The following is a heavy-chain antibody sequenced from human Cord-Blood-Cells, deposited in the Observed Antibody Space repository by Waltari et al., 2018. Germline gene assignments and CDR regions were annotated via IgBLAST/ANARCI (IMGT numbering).Heavy chain of an antibody. CDR1: GFTFSSYG. Sequence: QVQLVESGGGVVQPGRSLRLSCAASGFTFSSYGMHWVRQAPGKGLEWVAVISYDGSNKYYADSVKGRFTISRDNSKNTLYLQMNSLRAEDTAVYYCAKDPKDAAGYYFDYWGQGTLVTVSS. CDR3: AKDPKDAAGYYFDY. D-gene: IGHD6-13*01. V-gene: IGHV3-30*18. CDR2: ISYDGSNK. J-gene: IGHJ4*02.